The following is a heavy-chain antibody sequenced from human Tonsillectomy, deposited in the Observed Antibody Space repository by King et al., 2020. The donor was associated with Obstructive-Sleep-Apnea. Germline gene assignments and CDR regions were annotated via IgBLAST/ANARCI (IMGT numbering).Heavy chain of an antibody. CDR3: AGDGFVSTVVTPGYFDF. Sequence: VQLVESGGGVVQPGRSLRLSCAASGFTFSLFPMHWVRQAPGKGLDWVTVISSGGNNKYYADSLKGRFTISRDNSKNTLYLQMNSLRAEDTAVYYCAGDGFVSTVVTPGYFDFWGQGTLVTVSS. V-gene: IGHV3-30*04. J-gene: IGHJ4*02. D-gene: IGHD4-23*01. CDR2: ISSGGNNK. CDR1: GFTFSLFP.